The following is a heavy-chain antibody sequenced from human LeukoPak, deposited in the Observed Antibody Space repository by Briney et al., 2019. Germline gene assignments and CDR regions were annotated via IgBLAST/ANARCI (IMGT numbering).Heavy chain of an antibody. V-gene: IGHV3-21*04. CDR3: AKGGITPTYFDY. J-gene: IGHJ4*02. CDR1: GFTFSSYS. D-gene: IGHD1-14*01. Sequence: GGSLRLSCAASGFTFSSYSMNWVRQAPGKGLEWVSSISSSSSYIYYADSVKGRFTISRDNSKNTLYLQMNSLRAEDTAVYYCAKGGITPTYFDYWGQGTLVTVSS. CDR2: ISSSSSYI.